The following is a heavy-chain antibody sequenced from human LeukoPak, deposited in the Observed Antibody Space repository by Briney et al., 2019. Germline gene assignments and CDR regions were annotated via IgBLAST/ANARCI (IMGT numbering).Heavy chain of an antibody. CDR2: IKQDGSEK. CDR3: ATIDGSGSYFPFDY. CDR1: GFTFSSYW. D-gene: IGHD3-10*01. V-gene: IGHV3-7*03. Sequence: GGSLRLSCAASGFTFSSYWMSWVRQAPGKGLEWVANIKQDGSEKYYVDSVKGRFTISRDNAKNSLYLQMNSLRAEDTALYYCATIDGSGSYFPFDYWGQGTLVTVSS. J-gene: IGHJ4*02.